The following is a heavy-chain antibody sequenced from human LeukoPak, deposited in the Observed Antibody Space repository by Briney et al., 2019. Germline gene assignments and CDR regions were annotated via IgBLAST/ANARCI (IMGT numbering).Heavy chain of an antibody. D-gene: IGHD4-17*01. Sequence: SETLSLTCSVSGGSISSYYWSWIRQPPGKGLEWIGYIYYSGSTNYNPSLKSRVTISVDTSKNQFSLKLSSVTAADTAVYYCARDPPDDYGDYTYWYFDLWGRGTLVTVSS. CDR1: GGSISSYY. V-gene: IGHV4-59*01. CDR2: IYYSGST. J-gene: IGHJ2*01. CDR3: ARDPPDDYGDYTYWYFDL.